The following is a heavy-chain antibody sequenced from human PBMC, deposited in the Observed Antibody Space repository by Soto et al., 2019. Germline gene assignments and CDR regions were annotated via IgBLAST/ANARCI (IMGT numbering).Heavy chain of an antibody. D-gene: IGHD6-13*01. CDR2: IWFDGSNS. CDR3: AREVSAPGHYFDF. J-gene: IGHJ4*02. CDR1: GFTFSDYG. Sequence: PGGSLRLSCAECGFTFSDYGMHGVRKAPGKGLEWVPVIWFDGSNSYYSDSVKGRFTISRDNSKNTLSLHMYSLRAEDTAVYYCAREVSAPGHYFDFWGLGTLVTVSS. V-gene: IGHV3-33*01.